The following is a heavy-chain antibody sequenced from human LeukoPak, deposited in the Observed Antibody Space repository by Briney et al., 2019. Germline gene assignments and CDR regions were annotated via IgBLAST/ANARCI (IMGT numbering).Heavy chain of an antibody. CDR1: RGTFSSYA. J-gene: IGHJ5*02. D-gene: IGHD5-18*01. V-gene: IGHV1-69*04. CDR2: IIPIFGIA. CDR3: ARDQLDTAMVTSRGSNNWFDP. Sequence: SVKVSCKASRGTFSSYAICWVRQAPGQGLEWMGRIIPIFGIANYAQKFQGRVTITADKSTSTAYMELSSLRSEDTAVYYCARDQLDTAMVTSRGSNNWFDPWGQGTLVTVSS.